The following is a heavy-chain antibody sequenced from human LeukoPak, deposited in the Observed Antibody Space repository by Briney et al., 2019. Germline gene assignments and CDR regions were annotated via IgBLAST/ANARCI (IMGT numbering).Heavy chain of an antibody. CDR3: ARDPSGSYDFDY. CDR1: GYTFTSYG. CDR2: ISTDNGNT. V-gene: IGHV1-18*01. Sequence: ASVQVSCKTSGYTFTSYGISWVRQAPGQGLEWMGWISTDNGNTNYAQKVQGRVTMTTDTSTSTAYMELRSLRSDDAAVYYCARDPSGSYDFDYWGQGTLVTVSS. D-gene: IGHD1-26*01. J-gene: IGHJ4*02.